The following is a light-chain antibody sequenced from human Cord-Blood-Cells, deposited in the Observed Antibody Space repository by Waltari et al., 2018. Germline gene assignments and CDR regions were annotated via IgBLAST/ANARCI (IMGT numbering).Light chain of an antibody. CDR2: AAS. Sequence: DIQMPSSLSSLSASVGDIATIACRASQGISSWLAWYQQKPGKAPKLLIYAASSLQSGVPSRFSGSGSGTDFTLTISSLQPEDFATYYCQQANSFPITFGQGTRLEIK. J-gene: IGKJ5*01. V-gene: IGKV1D-12*01. CDR3: QQANSFPIT. CDR1: QGISSW.